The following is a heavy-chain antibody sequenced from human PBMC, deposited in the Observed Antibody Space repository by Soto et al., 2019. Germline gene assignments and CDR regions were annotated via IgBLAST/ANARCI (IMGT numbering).Heavy chain of an antibody. V-gene: IGHV3-13*01. CDR2: IEIAGKT. D-gene: IGHD1-1*01. CDR1: GFTFSNYD. Sequence: QPGGSLRLSCAASGFTFSNYDMHWVRQATGKGLEWVSAIEIAGKTFYPGSVEGRFTISRDNGKNSLYLQMSSLTVGDTAVYYCAREGERGSGDAPDALHIWGQGTLVTVSS. J-gene: IGHJ3*02. CDR3: AREGERGSGDAPDALHI.